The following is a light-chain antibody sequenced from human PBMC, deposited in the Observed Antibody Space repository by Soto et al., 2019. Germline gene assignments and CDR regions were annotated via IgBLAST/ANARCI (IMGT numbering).Light chain of an antibody. V-gene: IGLV1-40*03. CDR1: SSNIGAGFD. J-gene: IGLJ2*01. CDR3: QSYDSSLVV. Sequence: QTVVTQPPSVSGAPGQRVTISCTGSSSNIGAGFDVHWYQQLPGTAPKLLIYANGNRPSGVPDRFSGSKSGASASLAITGLQAEDEADYYCQSYDSSLVVFGGGTQLTVL. CDR2: ANG.